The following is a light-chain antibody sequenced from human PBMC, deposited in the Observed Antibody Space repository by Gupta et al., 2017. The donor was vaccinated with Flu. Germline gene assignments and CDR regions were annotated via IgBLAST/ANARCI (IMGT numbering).Light chain of an antibody. CDR2: AAS. J-gene: IGKJ2*01. CDR3: QQSYSTLYT. CDR1: QSISSY. V-gene: IGKV1-39*01. Sequence: IQMTXXPXXLSASVGDRVTVTCRASQSISSYLNWYQQKPGNAPKLLIYAASSLQSGVPSRFSGSGSGTDFTLTISSLQPEDFATYYCQQSYSTLYTFGQGTKLEIK.